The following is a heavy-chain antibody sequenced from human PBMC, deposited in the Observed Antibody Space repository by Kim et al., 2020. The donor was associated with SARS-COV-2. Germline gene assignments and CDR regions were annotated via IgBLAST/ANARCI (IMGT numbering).Heavy chain of an antibody. Sequence: GGSLRLSCAASGFTFSSYGMHWVRQAPGKGLEWVAVIWYDGSNKYYADSVKGRFTISRDNSKNTLYLQMNSLRAEDTAVYYCARDGLYYDSSGYQGAFDIWGQGTMVTVSS. D-gene: IGHD3-22*01. V-gene: IGHV3-33*01. CDR1: GFTFSSYG. CDR2: IWYDGSNK. CDR3: ARDGLYYDSSGYQGAFDI. J-gene: IGHJ3*02.